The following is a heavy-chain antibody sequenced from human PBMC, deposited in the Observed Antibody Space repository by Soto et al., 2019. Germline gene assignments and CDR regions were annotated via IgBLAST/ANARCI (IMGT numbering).Heavy chain of an antibody. V-gene: IGHV4-30-4*01. Sequence: PSETLSLTCTVSGGSISSGDYYWSWIRQPPGKGLEWIGYIYYSGSTYYNPSLKSRVTISVDTSKNQFSLKLSSVTAADTAVYYCAGGCFVSKVWAWFDPWGQGTLVTVSS. CDR2: IYYSGST. J-gene: IGHJ5*02. D-gene: IGHD3-16*01. CDR3: AGGCFVSKVWAWFDP. CDR1: GGSISSGDYY.